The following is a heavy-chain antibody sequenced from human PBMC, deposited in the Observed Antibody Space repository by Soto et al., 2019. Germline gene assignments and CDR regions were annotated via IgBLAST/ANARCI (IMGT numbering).Heavy chain of an antibody. J-gene: IGHJ4*02. CDR1: GGSVSSGSYY. CDR3: ASDLYDYVWGSYRWSFDY. CDR2: IYYSGST. V-gene: IGHV4-61*01. Sequence: ETLSLTCTVSGGSVSSGSYYWSWIRQPPGKGLEWIGYIYYSGSTNYNPSLKSRVTISVDTSKNQFSLKLSSVTAADTAVYYCASDLYDYVWGSYRWSFDYWGQGTLVTVSS. D-gene: IGHD3-16*02.